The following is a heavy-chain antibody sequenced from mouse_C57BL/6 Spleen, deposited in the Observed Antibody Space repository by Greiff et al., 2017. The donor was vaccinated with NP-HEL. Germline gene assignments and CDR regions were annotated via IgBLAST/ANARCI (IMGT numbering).Heavy chain of an antibody. V-gene: IGHV1-59*01. D-gene: IGHD1-1*01. Sequence: QVQLQQPGAELVRPGTSVKLSCKASGYTFTSYWMHWVKQRPGQGLEWIGVIDPSDSYTNYNQKFKGKATLTVDTSSSTAYMQLSSLTSEDSAVYYCARYGSSRVAYWGQGTLVTVSA. CDR1: GYTFTSYW. CDR3: ARYGSSRVAY. J-gene: IGHJ3*01. CDR2: IDPSDSYT.